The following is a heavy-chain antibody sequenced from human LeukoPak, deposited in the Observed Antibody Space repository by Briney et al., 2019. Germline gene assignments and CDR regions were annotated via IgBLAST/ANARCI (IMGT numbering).Heavy chain of an antibody. J-gene: IGHJ3*02. CDR1: GYTFTSYD. D-gene: IGHD3-10*01. CDR2: MNPNSGNT. Sequence: ASVKVSCKASGYTFTSYDINWVRQATGQGLEWMGWMNPNSGNTGYAQKFQGRVTMTTNTSISTAYMELSSLRSEDTAVYYCARGLSFGELSYDAFDIWGQGTMVTVSS. V-gene: IGHV1-8*01. CDR3: ARGLSFGELSYDAFDI.